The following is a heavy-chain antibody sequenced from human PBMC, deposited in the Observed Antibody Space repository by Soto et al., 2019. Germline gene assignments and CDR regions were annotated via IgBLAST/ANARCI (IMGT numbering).Heavy chain of an antibody. CDR3: ARGGHVVVVTAALDY. Sequence: QVQLMQSGAEVKKPGASVKVSCKASGDTFTDYYIHWVRQAPGQGLEWMGTVNPSGGHTTYAQHFLGRGTMTRDTSTSRLYMELTSLRSEDTAVYYCARGGHVVVVTAALDYWGQGTLVTVSS. CDR1: GDTFTDYY. V-gene: IGHV1-46*01. CDR2: VNPSGGHT. D-gene: IGHD2-21*02. J-gene: IGHJ4*02.